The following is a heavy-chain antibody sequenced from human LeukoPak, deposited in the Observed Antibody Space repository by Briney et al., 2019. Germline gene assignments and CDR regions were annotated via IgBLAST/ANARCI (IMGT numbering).Heavy chain of an antibody. J-gene: IGHJ6*02. Sequence: PGGSLRLSCAASEFTFSTYSMKWVRQAPGNGLEWVSAISGSGGSTYYADSVKGRFTISRDNSKNTLYLQMNSLRAEDTAVYYCAKEGPCSSTSCYTWRLSYYYAMDVWGQGTTVTVSS. CDR3: AKEGPCSSTSCYTWRLSYYYAMDV. D-gene: IGHD2-2*02. V-gene: IGHV3-23*01. CDR2: ISGSGGST. CDR1: EFTFSTYS.